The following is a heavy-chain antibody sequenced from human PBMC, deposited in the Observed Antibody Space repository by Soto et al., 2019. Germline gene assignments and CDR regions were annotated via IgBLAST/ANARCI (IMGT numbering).Heavy chain of an antibody. Sequence: HPXGSLRLSCAASGXTFSSYSMHWVRQAPGKGLEWVAVISYDGSNKYYADSVEGLFTISRDNSNNTLYLKMKILRAEDTALYYCARALTYYDFWSGYQPYGMDVWGQGTTGTVSS. CDR1: GXTFSSYS. CDR3: ARALTYYDFWSGYQPYGMDV. J-gene: IGHJ6*02. CDR2: ISYDGSNK. V-gene: IGHV3-30-3*01. D-gene: IGHD3-3*01.